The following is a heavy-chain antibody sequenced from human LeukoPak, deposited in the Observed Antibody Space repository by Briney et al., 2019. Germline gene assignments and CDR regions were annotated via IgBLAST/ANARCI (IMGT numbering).Heavy chain of an antibody. Sequence: SGGSLRPSCVASGFTVSSNSMSWVRQAPGKRPQWVSIIYSAGSTFYADSVKGRFTISRDNSRNTVYLQMNGLRAEDTAIYYCARGRSAEENWEPLDYWGQGTLVTVSS. D-gene: IGHD7-27*01. CDR3: ARGRSAEENWEPLDY. CDR1: GFTVSSNS. V-gene: IGHV3-53*01. J-gene: IGHJ4*02. CDR2: IYSAGST.